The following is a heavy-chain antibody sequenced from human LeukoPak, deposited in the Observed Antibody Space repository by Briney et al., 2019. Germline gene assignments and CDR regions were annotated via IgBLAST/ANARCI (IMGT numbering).Heavy chain of an antibody. Sequence: ASVKVSCKASGGTFSSYAISWVRQAPGQGLEWMGGIIPIFGTANYAQKFQGRVTISSDTSASTAYMELRILRSEDMAVYYCTLYNHWGQGTLVTASS. CDR3: TLYNH. J-gene: IGHJ5*02. V-gene: IGHV1-69*05. D-gene: IGHD2-2*02. CDR2: IIPIFGTA. CDR1: GGTFSSYA.